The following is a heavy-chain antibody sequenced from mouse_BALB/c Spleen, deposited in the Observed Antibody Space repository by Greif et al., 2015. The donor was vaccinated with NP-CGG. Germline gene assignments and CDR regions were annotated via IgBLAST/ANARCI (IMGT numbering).Heavy chain of an antibody. Sequence: QVQLQQSGPGLVQPSQSLSITCTVSGFSLTSYGVHWVRQSPGKGLEWLGVIWSGGSTDYNAAFISRLSISKDNSKSQVFFKMNSLQANDTAIYYCARIGDGNYERFAYWGQGTLVTVSA. CDR3: ARIGDGNYERFAY. V-gene: IGHV2-2*02. D-gene: IGHD2-1*01. CDR2: IWSGGST. J-gene: IGHJ3*01. CDR1: GFSLTSYG.